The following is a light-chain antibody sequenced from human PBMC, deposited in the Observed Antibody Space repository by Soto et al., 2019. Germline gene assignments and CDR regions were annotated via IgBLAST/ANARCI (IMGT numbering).Light chain of an antibody. V-gene: IGKV3-20*01. CDR3: QQYGSSPHT. J-gene: IGKJ2*01. CDR2: GAS. CDR1: QSVSSSY. Sequence: EIVLTQSPGTLSLSPGERGTLSCRASQSVSSSYLAWYQHKPGQAPRLLIYGASSRATGIPDRFSGSGSGTDFTLTISRLEPDDFAVYYCQQYGSSPHTFGQGTKLEIK.